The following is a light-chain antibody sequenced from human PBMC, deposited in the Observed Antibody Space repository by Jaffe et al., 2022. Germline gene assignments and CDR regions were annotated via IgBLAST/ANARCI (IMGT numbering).Light chain of an antibody. CDR2: EAS. J-gene: IGKJ5*01. V-gene: IGKV2D-29*02. CDR1: QSLLHSDGKTY. CDR3: MQSIQVPIT. Sequence: DIVMTQTPLSLSVTPGQPASISCKSSQSLLHSDGKTYLYWYLQKPGQSPQVLIYEASNRFSGVAERFSGSGSGTDFTLKISRVEAEDVGVYYCMQSIQVPITFGQGTRLEIK.